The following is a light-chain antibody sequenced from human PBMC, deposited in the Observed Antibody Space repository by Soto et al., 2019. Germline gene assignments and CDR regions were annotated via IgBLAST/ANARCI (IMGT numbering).Light chain of an antibody. CDR3: QESSTTPAFT. CDR2: AAT. Sequence: DIQMTQSPSSLSASVGDRVTITCRASHSVASYFNWFQQRPGKAPSLLIYAATTLHTGVPSRFSGSRSGTNFNLTIRRLQPEDFATYYCQESSTTPAFTFGPGTKVDFK. J-gene: IGKJ3*01. V-gene: IGKV1-39*01. CDR1: HSVASY.